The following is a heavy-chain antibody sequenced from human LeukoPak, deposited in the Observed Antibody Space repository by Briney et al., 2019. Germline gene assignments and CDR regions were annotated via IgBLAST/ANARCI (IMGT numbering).Heavy chain of an antibody. Sequence: PSETLSLTCAVYGGSFSGYYWSWIRQPPGKGLEWIGEINHSGSTNYNPSLKSRVTISVGTSKNQFSLKLGSVTAADTAVYYCARPVEMAPYYWYFDLWGRGTLVTVSS. CDR3: ARPVEMAPYYWYFDL. D-gene: IGHD5-24*01. CDR2: INHSGST. V-gene: IGHV4-34*01. CDR1: GGSFSGYY. J-gene: IGHJ2*01.